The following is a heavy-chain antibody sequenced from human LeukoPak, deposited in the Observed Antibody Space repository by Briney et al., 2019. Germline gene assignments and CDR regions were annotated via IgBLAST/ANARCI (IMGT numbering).Heavy chain of an antibody. D-gene: IGHD3-10*01. CDR2: MNPNNGNT. Sequence: ASVKVSCKTSGFTFTSYDINWVRQASGQGLEWMGWMNPNNGNTGYAQKFQGRVTMTRDTSISTAYMELRGLRSEDTAVYYCVRDGEGVAISVNYWFDPWGQGTLVTVSS. J-gene: IGHJ5*02. CDR1: GFTFTSYD. V-gene: IGHV1-8*01. CDR3: VRDGEGVAISVNYWFDP.